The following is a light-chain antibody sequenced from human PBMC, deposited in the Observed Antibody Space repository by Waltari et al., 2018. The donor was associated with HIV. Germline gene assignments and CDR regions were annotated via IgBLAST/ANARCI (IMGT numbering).Light chain of an antibody. V-gene: IGLV1-44*01. Sequence: QSVLTQPPSAPGTPGQMVTFSSSGSSSNIGSNPVSWYQKLPGTAPRLLIYNNNQRPSGVPDRFSGSKSGTSASLAISGLQSEDEADYYCAAWDDSLNGHVLFGGGTKLTVL. J-gene: IGLJ2*01. CDR2: NNN. CDR1: SSNIGSNP. CDR3: AAWDDSLNGHVL.